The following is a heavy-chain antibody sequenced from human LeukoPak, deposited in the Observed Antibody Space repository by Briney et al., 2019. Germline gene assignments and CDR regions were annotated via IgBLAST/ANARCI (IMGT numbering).Heavy chain of an antibody. CDR1: GFNFNYYA. Sequence: GGSLKLSCAASGFNFNYYAMTWVRQAPGKGLEWVSGIGGSGIRTYYADSVRGRFTISRDNSKNTLTLQLSSLRVEDTALYYCAKDRFGHTDQRPLAVDSWGQGTLVIVSS. J-gene: IGHJ4*02. CDR2: IGGSGIRT. CDR3: AKDRFGHTDQRPLAVDS. D-gene: IGHD3-10*01. V-gene: IGHV3-23*01.